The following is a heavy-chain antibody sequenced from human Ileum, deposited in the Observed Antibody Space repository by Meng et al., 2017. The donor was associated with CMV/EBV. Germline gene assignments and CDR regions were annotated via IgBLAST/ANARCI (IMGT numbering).Heavy chain of an antibody. CDR3: ARGQDNHKGGVH. CDR2: IHPSGST. D-gene: IGHD1-14*01. Sequence: QLFGPRLLKPSETLSHPCDVYDASLSDFYWSWTCHLPGKGLEWIGEIHPSGSTHYNPSLESRVSISVHMSNNQFSLKVSSVTAADTAVYYCARGQDNHKGGVHWGQGTLVTVSS. CDR1: DASLSDFY. J-gene: IGHJ4*02. V-gene: IGHV4-34*01.